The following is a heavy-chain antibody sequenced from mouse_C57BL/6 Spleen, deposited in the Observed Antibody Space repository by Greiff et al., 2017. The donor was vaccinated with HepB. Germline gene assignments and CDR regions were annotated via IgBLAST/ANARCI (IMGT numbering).Heavy chain of an antibody. CDR3: ARGEYGSSYPYYAMDY. V-gene: IGHV5-6*01. CDR2: ISSGGSYT. J-gene: IGHJ4*01. D-gene: IGHD1-1*01. Sequence: EVMLVESGGDLVKPGGSLKLSCAASGFTFSSYGMSWVRQTPDKRLEWVATISSGGSYTYYPDSVKGRFTISRDNAKNTLYLQMSSLKSEDTAMYYCARGEYGSSYPYYAMDYWGQGTSVTVSS. CDR1: GFTFSSYG.